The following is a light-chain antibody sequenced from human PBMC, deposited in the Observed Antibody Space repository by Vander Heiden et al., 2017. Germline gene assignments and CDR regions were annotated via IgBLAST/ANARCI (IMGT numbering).Light chain of an antibody. CDR2: GAS. J-gene: IGKJ2*01. CDR1: QSVSSSY. Sequence: IVLTQSPGTLSVSPGDRATLSCRASQSVSSSYLAWYQQKPGQAPRLLIYGASSRATGIPDRFSGSGSGTDFTLTISRLEPEDFAVYYCQQYGSSPSYTFGQGTKLEIK. CDR3: QQYGSSPSYT. V-gene: IGKV3-20*01.